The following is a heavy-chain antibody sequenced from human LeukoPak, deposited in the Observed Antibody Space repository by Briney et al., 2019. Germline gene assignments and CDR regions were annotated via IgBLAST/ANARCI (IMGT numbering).Heavy chain of an antibody. V-gene: IGHV3-23*01. Sequence: GGSLRLSCAASGFTFSAHSMTWVRQAPGKGLEWVSGISGSGDATFYADSVKGRFTISRDNSKNTVDLQMNSLRAEDTAVYYCTKWSSYGDSWGQGTLVTVSS. J-gene: IGHJ4*02. CDR1: GFTFSAHS. D-gene: IGHD1-26*01. CDR3: TKWSSYGDS. CDR2: ISGSGDAT.